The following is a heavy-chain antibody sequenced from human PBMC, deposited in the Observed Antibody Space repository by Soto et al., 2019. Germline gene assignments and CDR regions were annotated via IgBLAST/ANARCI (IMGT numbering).Heavy chain of an antibody. Sequence: QVQLVQSGAEVKKPGASVKVSCKASGYTFNNSGISWVRQAPGRGLEWMGWISAKNGNTNDAQKFQGRVTTTTDTATRTAYLDLSSLIADDTVVYFCARNLGDIVVVSAATEFDHWGQGTLVTVSS. D-gene: IGHD2-2*01. V-gene: IGHV1-18*04. CDR3: ARNLGDIVVVSAATEFDH. J-gene: IGHJ4*02. CDR2: ISAKNGNT. CDR1: GYTFNNSG.